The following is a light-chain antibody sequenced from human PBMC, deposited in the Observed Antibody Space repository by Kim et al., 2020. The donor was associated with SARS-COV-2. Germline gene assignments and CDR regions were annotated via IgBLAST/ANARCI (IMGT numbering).Light chain of an antibody. CDR3: QQYNNWPYT. CDR1: QSVSGY. CDR2: GAS. J-gene: IGKJ2*01. Sequence: SVSPGERVTLSCRASQSVSGYLGWYQQKPGQGTRLLIYGASNRAIGIPDRFSGSGSGTEFTLTISSLQSEDFGIYYCQQYNNWPYTFGQGTKLEI. V-gene: IGKV3-15*01.